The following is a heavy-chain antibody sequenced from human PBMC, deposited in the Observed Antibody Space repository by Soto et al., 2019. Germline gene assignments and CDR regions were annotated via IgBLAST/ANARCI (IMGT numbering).Heavy chain of an antibody. CDR3: ARDDRVRGVIGWFDP. CDR1: GGSISSGDYY. J-gene: IGHJ5*02. CDR2: IYYSGST. V-gene: IGHV4-30-4*01. D-gene: IGHD3-10*01. Sequence: PSETLSLTCTVSGGSISSGDYYWSWIRQPPGKGLEWIGYIYYSGSTYYNLSLKSRVTISVYTSKNQFSLKLSSVTAADTAVYYCARDDRVRGVIGWFDPWGQGTLVTLS.